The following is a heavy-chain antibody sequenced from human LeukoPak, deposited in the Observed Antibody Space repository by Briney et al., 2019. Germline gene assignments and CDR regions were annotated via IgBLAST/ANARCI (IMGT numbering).Heavy chain of an antibody. Sequence: GGSLRLSCAASGFTFSGSVMHWVRQASGKGLEWVARIRTKANNYATVYTASVKGRFTITRDDSENTAYLQMNSLKTEDTAVYYCASFPSGSYTAYWGQGTLVTVSS. J-gene: IGHJ4*02. V-gene: IGHV3-73*01. CDR1: GFTFSGSV. CDR3: ASFPSGSYTAY. D-gene: IGHD1-26*01. CDR2: IRTKANNYAT.